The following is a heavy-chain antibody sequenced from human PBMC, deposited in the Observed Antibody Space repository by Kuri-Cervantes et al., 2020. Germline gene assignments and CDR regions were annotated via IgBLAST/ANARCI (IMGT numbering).Heavy chain of an antibody. Sequence: ASVKVSCKASGGTFNSYAINWVRQAPGQGLEWMGWISAYNGNTNYAQKLQGRVTMTTDTSTSTAYMELRSLRSDDTAVYYCARHRRDYYYYMDVWGKGTTVTVSS. J-gene: IGHJ6*03. V-gene: IGHV1-18*01. CDR1: GGTFNSYA. CDR3: ARHRRDYYYYMDV. CDR2: ISAYNGNT.